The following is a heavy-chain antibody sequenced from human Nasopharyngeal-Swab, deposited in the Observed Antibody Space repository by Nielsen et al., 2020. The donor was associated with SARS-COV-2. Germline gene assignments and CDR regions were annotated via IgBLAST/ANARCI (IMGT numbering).Heavy chain of an antibody. CDR2: IYYSGST. D-gene: IGHD3-22*01. CDR3: ARHKGYYDSSGYHRGYFQH. J-gene: IGHJ1*01. V-gene: IGHV4-39*01. Sequence: SETLSLTCTVSGGSIRSSSYYWGWIRQPPGKGLEWIGSIYYSGSTYYNTSLKSRVTISLDTSKNQFSLKLSSVTAADTAVYYCARHKGYYDSSGYHRGYFQHWGQGTLVTVSS. CDR1: GGSIRSSSYY.